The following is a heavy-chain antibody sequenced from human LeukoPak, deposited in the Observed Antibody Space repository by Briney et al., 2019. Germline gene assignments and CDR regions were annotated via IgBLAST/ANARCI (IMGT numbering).Heavy chain of an antibody. CDR1: GYTLTELS. CDR2: FDPEDGET. D-gene: IGHD2-15*01. Sequence: ASVKVSCKVSGYTLTELSMHWVRQAPGEGLEWMGGFDPEDGETIYAQKFQGRVTMTEDTSTDTAYMELSSLRSEDTAVYYCATTGYCSGGSCRLYWFDPWGQGTLVTVSS. V-gene: IGHV1-24*01. CDR3: ATTGYCSGGSCRLYWFDP. J-gene: IGHJ5*02.